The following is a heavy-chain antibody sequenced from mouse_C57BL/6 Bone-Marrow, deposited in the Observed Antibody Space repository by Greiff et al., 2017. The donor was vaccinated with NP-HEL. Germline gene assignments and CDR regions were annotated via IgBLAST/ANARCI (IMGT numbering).Heavy chain of an antibody. CDR1: GYTFTNYW. Sequence: VKVVESGAELVRPGTSVKMSCKASGYTFTNYWIGWAKQRPGHGLEWIGDIYPGGGYTNYNEKFKGKATLTADKSSSTAYMQFSSLTSEDSAIYYCARSDGYYFDYWGQGTTLTVSS. D-gene: IGHD2-3*01. CDR3: ARSDGYYFDY. J-gene: IGHJ2*01. CDR2: IYPGGGYT. V-gene: IGHV1-63*01.